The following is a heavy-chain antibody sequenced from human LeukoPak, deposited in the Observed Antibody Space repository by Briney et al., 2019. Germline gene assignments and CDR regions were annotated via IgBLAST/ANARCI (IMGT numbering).Heavy chain of an antibody. D-gene: IGHD6-13*01. J-gene: IGHJ4*02. CDR2: ISSSGNTI. Sequence: GESLRLSCAASGFTFSSYSMNWVRQAPGKGLEWVSYISSSGNTIYYADSVKGRFTISRDNAKNSLYLQMNSLRADDTAVYYCARGGIAEIKGDYWGQGTLVTVSS. CDR1: GFTFSSYS. V-gene: IGHV3-48*04. CDR3: ARGGIAEIKGDY.